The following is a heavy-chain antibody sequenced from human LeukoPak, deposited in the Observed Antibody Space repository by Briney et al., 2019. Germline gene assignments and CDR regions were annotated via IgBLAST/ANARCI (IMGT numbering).Heavy chain of an antibody. Sequence: SETLSLTCIVSGGSISSSSYYWGWIRQPPGKGLEWIGSIYYSGSTYYNPSLKSRVTISVDTSKNQFSLKLSSVTAADTAVYYCARHWIFGVGAWWFDPWGQGTLVTVSS. D-gene: IGHD3-3*01. CDR2: IYYSGST. J-gene: IGHJ5*02. CDR1: GGSISSSSYY. V-gene: IGHV4-39*01. CDR3: ARHWIFGVGAWWFDP.